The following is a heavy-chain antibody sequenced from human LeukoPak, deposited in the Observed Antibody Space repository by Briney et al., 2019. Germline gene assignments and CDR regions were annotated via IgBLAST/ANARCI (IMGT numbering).Heavy chain of an antibody. Sequence: PGGSLRLSCAASGFTFDDYAMHWVSQAPGKGLEWVSLISWDGGSTYYADSVKGRFTISRDNSKNSLYLQMNSLRAEDTALYYCAVGGIVGATTGRYYYYYYMDVWGKGTTVTVSS. CDR3: AVGGIVGATTGRYYYYYYMDV. J-gene: IGHJ6*03. V-gene: IGHV3-43D*03. CDR1: GFTFDDYA. D-gene: IGHD1-26*01. CDR2: ISWDGGST.